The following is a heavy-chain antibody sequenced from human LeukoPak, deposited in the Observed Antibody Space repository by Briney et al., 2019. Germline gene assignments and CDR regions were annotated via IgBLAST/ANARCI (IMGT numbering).Heavy chain of an antibody. CDR1: GGSISSGSYY. CDR2: IYTSGST. J-gene: IGHJ5*02. D-gene: IGHD2-15*01. CDR3: ARDGLGGWFDP. V-gene: IGHV4-61*02. Sequence: SETLSLTCTVSGGSISSGSYYWSWIRQPAGKGLEWIGRIYTSGSTNYNPSLKSRVTISVDTSKNQFSLKLSSVTAADTAVYYCARDGLGGWFDPWGQGTLVTVSS.